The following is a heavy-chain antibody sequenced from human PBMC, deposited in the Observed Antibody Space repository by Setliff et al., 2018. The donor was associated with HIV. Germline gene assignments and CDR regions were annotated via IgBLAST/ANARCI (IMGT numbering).Heavy chain of an antibody. CDR3: AGFPLSSSWYFY. J-gene: IGHJ4*02. V-gene: IGHV4-61*09. D-gene: IGHD6-13*01. CDR2: IYSIGST. Sequence: SETLSLTCTVSGASISSGTYFWTWVRQPAGQGLEWVGHIYSIGSTKYNPSLQSRVTMSRDTSKNQFSLKLSSVTAADTAVYYCAGFPLSSSWYFYWGQGTLVTVSS. CDR1: GASISSGTYF.